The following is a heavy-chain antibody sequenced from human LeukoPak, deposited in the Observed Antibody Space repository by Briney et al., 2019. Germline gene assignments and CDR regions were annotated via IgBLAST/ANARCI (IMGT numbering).Heavy chain of an antibody. V-gene: IGHV3-21*01. J-gene: IGHJ3*02. D-gene: IGHD3-10*01. CDR3: ARDLLVGGLGPPGAFDI. Sequence: PGGSLRLSCAASGFTFSSYSMNWVRQAPGKGLEWVSSISSSSSYIYYADSVKGRFTISRDNAKNSLYLQMNSLRAGDTAVYYCARDLLVGGLGPPGAFDIWGQGTMVTVSS. CDR2: ISSSSSYI. CDR1: GFTFSSYS.